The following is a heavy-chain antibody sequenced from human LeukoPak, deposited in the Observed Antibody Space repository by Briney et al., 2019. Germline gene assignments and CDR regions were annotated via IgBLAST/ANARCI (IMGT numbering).Heavy chain of an antibody. CDR2: IRYDGSNK. D-gene: IGHD6-6*01. V-gene: IGHV3-30*02. J-gene: IGHJ4*02. CDR3: ARGGVWIAARDLRSSFDY. Sequence: GGSLRLSCAASGFTFSSYGMHWVRQAPGKGLEWVAFIRYDGSNKYYADSVKGRFTISRDNSKNTLYLQMNSLRAEDTAVYYCARGGVWIAARDLRSSFDYWGQGTLVTVSS. CDR1: GFTFSSYG.